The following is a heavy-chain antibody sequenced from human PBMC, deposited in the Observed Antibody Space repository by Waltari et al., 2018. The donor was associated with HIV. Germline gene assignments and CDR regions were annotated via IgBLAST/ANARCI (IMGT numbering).Heavy chain of an antibody. D-gene: IGHD3-10*01. CDR3: ARRGVLTYYYTMDV. V-gene: IGHV3-33*05. J-gene: IGHJ6*02. CDR1: GFTFSNPG. Sequence: QVQLVESGGGVVQPGRSLRLSCAASGFTFSNPGMHWLRQAPGKGLEWVAVLSCDGSDKYYADSVRGRFTISRDNSKNTLYLQINNLRAEDTAVYFCARRGVLTYYYTMDVWGQGTTVTVSS. CDR2: LSCDGSDK.